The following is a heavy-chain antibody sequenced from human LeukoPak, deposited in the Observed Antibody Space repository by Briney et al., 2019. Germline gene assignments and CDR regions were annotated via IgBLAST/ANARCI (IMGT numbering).Heavy chain of an antibody. Sequence: GGSLRLSCAASGFTFSSYSMNWVRQAPGKGLEWVSSVSSGSSYIYYADSAKGRFTISRDNAKTSLYLQMNNLRDEDTAVYYCARERLYDYVFAWGQGTLVTVSS. CDR1: GFTFSSYS. CDR3: ARERLYDYVFA. V-gene: IGHV3-21*01. D-gene: IGHD3-16*01. CDR2: VSSGSSYI. J-gene: IGHJ4*02.